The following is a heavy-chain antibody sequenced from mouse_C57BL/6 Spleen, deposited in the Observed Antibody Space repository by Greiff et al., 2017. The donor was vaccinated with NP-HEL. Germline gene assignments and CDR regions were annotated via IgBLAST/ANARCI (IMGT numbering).Heavy chain of an antibody. V-gene: IGHV1-82*01. D-gene: IGHD1-1*01. J-gene: IGHJ3*01. CDR3: ARGGAYEGFAY. Sequence: QVQLQQSGPELVKPGASVKISCKASGYAFSSSWMNWVKQRPGKGLEWIGRIYPGDGDTNYNGKFKGKATLTADKSSSTAYMQLSSLTSEDSAVYFCARGGAYEGFAYWGQGTLVTVSA. CDR2: IYPGDGDT. CDR1: GYAFSSSW.